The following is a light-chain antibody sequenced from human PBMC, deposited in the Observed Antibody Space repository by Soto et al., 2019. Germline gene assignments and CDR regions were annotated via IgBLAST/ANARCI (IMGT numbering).Light chain of an antibody. CDR1: QSVTTN. Sequence: EVVMTQSPATLSVSPGERVTFSCRASQSVTTNLAWYQHKPGQSPRLLISGASTGASGIPPRFSGSGSGTEFTLTISSLQSEDFAVYYCQQYDNWPSVTFGGGTKVDIK. CDR3: QQYDNWPSVT. CDR2: GAS. J-gene: IGKJ4*01. V-gene: IGKV3-15*01.